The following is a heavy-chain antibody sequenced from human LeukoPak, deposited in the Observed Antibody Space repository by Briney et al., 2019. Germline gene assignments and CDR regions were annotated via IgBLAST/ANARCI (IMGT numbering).Heavy chain of an antibody. CDR2: ITDDATT. CDR1: GFTFSSAW. CDR3: VRDLAYAFVC. J-gene: IGHJ4*02. V-gene: IGHV3-74*03. Sequence: GGSLRLSCAASGFTFSSAWMHWVRQAPGTGLVWVSRITDDATTTYADSVRGRFTISRDNAKNSLHLQMNSLRDEDTAVYYCVRDLAYAFVCGGRGPLATVSS. D-gene: IGHD2-2*01.